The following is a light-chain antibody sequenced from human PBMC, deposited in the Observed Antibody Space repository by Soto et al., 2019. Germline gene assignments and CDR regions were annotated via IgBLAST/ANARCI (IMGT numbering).Light chain of an antibody. CDR1: QTINSR. V-gene: IGKV1-5*01. J-gene: IGKJ4*01. Sequence: DMRMTKSPSTLSACVRDSVSITCRASQTINSRLAGYQKNPGEVPKLLIYGASSLESAVPSRFSGRGSGTDFTLTIGTLQPDEFAADYCQQSNSYAVTFGGGTKVDIK. CDR3: QQSNSYAVT. CDR2: GAS.